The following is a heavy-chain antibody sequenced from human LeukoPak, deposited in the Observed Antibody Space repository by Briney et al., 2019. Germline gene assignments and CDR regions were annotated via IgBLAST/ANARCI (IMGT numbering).Heavy chain of an antibody. CDR1: GFTFSSYA. J-gene: IGHJ4*02. Sequence: GGSLRLSCAASGFTFSSYAMSWIRQAPGKGLEWVSAISGSGGSTYYADSVKGRFTISRDNSKNTLYLQMNSLRAEDTAVYYCATRTRKGFIDYWGQGTLVTVSS. CDR2: ISGSGGST. CDR3: ATRTRKGFIDY. D-gene: IGHD1-14*01. V-gene: IGHV3-23*01.